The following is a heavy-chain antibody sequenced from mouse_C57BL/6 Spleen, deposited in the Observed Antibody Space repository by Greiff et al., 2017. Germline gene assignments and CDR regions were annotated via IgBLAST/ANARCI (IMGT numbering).Heavy chain of an antibody. CDR1: GYSITSGYY. CDR3: ARVGDSAY. V-gene: IGHV3-6*01. CDR2: ISYDGSN. J-gene: IGHJ3*01. D-gene: IGHD3-3*01. Sequence: EVKLMESGPGLVKPSQSLSLTCSVTGYSITSGYYWNWIRQFPGNKLEWMGYISYDGSNNYNPSLKNRISITRDTSKNQFFLKLNSVTTEDTATYYCARVGDSAYWGQGTLVTVSA.